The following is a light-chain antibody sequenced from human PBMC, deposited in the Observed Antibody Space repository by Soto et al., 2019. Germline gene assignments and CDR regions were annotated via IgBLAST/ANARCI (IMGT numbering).Light chain of an antibody. J-gene: IGLJ2*01. CDR1: SSDVGGYNY. V-gene: IGLV2-14*03. Sequence: QSALTQPASVSGSPGQSITTSCTGTSSDVGGYNYVSWYQHHPGKAPKLMIYDVTNRPSGVSNRFSGSKSGNTASLTISGVQSEDEASYYCSSYTTTSTVVFGGGTKLTVL. CDR3: SSYTTTSTVV. CDR2: DVT.